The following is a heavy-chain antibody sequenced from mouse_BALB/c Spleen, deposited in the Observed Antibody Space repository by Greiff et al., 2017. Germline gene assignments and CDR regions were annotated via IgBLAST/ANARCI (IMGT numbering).Heavy chain of an antibody. CDR1: GFTFSSYG. J-gene: IGHJ4*01. CDR2: ISSGGSYT. CDR3: ARSGYDGYAMDY. V-gene: IGHV5-6*01. Sequence: EVKLMESGGDLVKPGGSLKLSCAASGFTFSSYGMSWVRQTPDKRLEWVATISSGGSYTYYPDSVKGRFTISRDNAKNTLYLQMSSLKSEDTAMYYCARSGYDGYAMDYWGQGTSVTVSS. D-gene: IGHD2-14*01.